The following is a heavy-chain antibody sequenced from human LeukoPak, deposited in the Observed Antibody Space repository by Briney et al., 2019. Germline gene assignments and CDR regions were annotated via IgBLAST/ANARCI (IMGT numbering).Heavy chain of an antibody. J-gene: IGHJ4*02. CDR1: GVTFSTYG. D-gene: IGHD6-13*01. CDR3: ALVPRYSTTWSTFDY. V-gene: IGHV3-30*03. Sequence: PGGSLRLSCAASGVTFSTYGTHWVRQAPGKGLEWVAVISFDGNNQYYADSVTGRFTISRDNSKNTLYLQMSGLRTEDTAVYYCALVPRYSTTWSTFDYWGQGTLVTVSS. CDR2: ISFDGNNQ.